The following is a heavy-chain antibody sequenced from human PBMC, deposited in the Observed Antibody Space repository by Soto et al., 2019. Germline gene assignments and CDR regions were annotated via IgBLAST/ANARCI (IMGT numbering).Heavy chain of an antibody. Sequence: SETLSLTCTVSGGSISSYYWSWIRQPPGKGLEWIGYIYYSGSTYYNPSLKSRVTISVDTSKNQFSLKLSSVTAADTAVYYCAEGGYFSGGGCNWGNFEHWGQGTLVTVSS. J-gene: IGHJ1*01. CDR2: IYYSGST. CDR1: GGSISSYY. D-gene: IGHD2-15*01. V-gene: IGHV4-59*06. CDR3: AEGGYFSGGGCNWGNFEH.